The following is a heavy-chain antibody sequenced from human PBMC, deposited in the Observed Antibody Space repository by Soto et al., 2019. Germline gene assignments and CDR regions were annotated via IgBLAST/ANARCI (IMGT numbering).Heavy chain of an antibody. J-gene: IGHJ3*01. D-gene: IGHD6-19*01. CDR3: PSAGDASGHHAFDV. Sequence: GESVKSSCKGSCYSLTNIWIHCVRQIPWKGLEWVVRIDPGDSVTTYNPSFQGHVTMSADKSINTAYLQWSSLKASDTAMYYCPSAGDASGHHAFDVWAPGTMVTISS. CDR2: IDPGDSVT. CDR1: CYSLTNIW. V-gene: IGHV5-10-1*01.